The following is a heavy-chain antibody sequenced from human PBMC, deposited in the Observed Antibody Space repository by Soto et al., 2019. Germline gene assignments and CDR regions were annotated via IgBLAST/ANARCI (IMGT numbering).Heavy chain of an antibody. V-gene: IGHV3-11*01. Sequence: GGSLRLSCAASGFTFSDYYMSWIPQAPGKGLEWVSYISSSGSTIYYADSVKGRFTISRDNAKNSLYLQMNSLRAEDTAVYYCARSYIAGFFDYWGQGTLVTVSS. D-gene: IGHD2-15*01. J-gene: IGHJ4*02. CDR2: ISSSGSTI. CDR1: GFTFSDYY. CDR3: ARSYIAGFFDY.